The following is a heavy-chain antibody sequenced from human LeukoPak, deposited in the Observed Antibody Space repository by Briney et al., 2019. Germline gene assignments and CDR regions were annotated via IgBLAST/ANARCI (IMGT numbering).Heavy chain of an antibody. CDR1: GYTFTDYY. Sequence: ASVKVSCKASGYTFTDYYMHWVRQAPGQGLEWMGWIDPNSGDTNYAQKFQGRVTMTRDTSISTVYMELSSLRSEDTAVYYCARGGVGATTYVWFDPWGQGTLVTVSS. D-gene: IGHD1-26*01. CDR2: IDPNSGDT. CDR3: ARGGVGATTYVWFDP. J-gene: IGHJ5*02. V-gene: IGHV1-2*02.